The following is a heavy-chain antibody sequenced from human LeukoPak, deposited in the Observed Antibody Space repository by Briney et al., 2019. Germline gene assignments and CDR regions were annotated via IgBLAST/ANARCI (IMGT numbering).Heavy chain of an antibody. CDR3: ARDGERFGGVIVYFDY. CDR1: EFTFDDYG. D-gene: IGHD3-16*02. Sequence: PGGSLRLSCATSEFTFDDYGMSWVRQAPGKGLEWVSGINWNGGSTGYADSVKGRFTISRDNAKNSLYLQMNSLRAEDTALYYCARDGERFGGVIVYFDYWGQGTLVTVSS. V-gene: IGHV3-20*04. CDR2: INWNGGST. J-gene: IGHJ4*02.